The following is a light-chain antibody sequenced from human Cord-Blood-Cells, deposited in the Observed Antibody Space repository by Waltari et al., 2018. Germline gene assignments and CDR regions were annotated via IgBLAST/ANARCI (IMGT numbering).Light chain of an antibody. V-gene: IGKV3-11*01. J-gene: IGKJ5*01. CDR3: QQRSNWPIT. CDR1: QCVHSY. Sequence: DIVLTHSPPTMSLSPGESATLSCRASQCVHSYLAWYQQKPGQAPRLLIYAASNRATGIPARFSGSGSGTYFTLTISSLEPEDFAVYYCQQRSNWPITFGQGTRLEIK. CDR2: AAS.